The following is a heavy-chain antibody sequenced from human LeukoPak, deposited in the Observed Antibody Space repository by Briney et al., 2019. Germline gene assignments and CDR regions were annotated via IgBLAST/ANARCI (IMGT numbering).Heavy chain of an antibody. CDR1: GFTVSSNY. CDR3: AKIEDPRILWYFDL. D-gene: IGHD2-21*01. V-gene: IGHV3-53*01. J-gene: IGHJ2*01. Sequence: GGSLRLSCAASGFTVSSNYMSWVRQAPGKGLEWVSVIYSGGSTYYADSVKGRFTISRDNSKNTLYLQMNGLRAEDTAVYYCAKIEDPRILWYFDLWGRGTLVTVSS. CDR2: IYSGGST.